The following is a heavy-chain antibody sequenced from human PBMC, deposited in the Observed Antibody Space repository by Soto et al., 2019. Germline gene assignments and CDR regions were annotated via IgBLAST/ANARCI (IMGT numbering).Heavy chain of an antibody. CDR3: ARENYGDFYFDY. CDR2: ISYDGSHK. CDR1: GFTFSYYA. D-gene: IGHD4-17*01. V-gene: IGHV3-30-3*01. J-gene: IGHJ4*02. Sequence: QVQLVESGGGMVQPGTSLRLSCAASGFTFSYYAMHWVRQAPGKGLEWVAVISYDGSHKYYADSVKGRFTISRDNSKNTLYLQVNSLRGDDTAMYYCARENYGDFYFDYWGQGTLVTASS.